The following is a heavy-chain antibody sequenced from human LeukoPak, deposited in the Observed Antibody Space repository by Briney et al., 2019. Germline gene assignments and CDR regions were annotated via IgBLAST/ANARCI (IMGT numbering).Heavy chain of an antibody. Sequence: GGSLRLSCAASGFTFSSYSMNWVRQAPGKGLEWGSVIYSGGYTYYADSVKGRFTISRDNSKNTLYLQMNSLRAEDTAVYYCARTPRRMVRGVILHYYYYMDVWGKGATVTVSS. CDR2: IYSGGYT. V-gene: IGHV3-66*01. CDR1: GFTFSSYS. J-gene: IGHJ6*03. D-gene: IGHD3-10*01. CDR3: ARTPRRMVRGVILHYYYYMDV.